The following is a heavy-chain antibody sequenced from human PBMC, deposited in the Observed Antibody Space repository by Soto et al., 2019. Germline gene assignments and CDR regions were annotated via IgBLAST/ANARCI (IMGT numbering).Heavy chain of an antibody. CDR3: TRVRYSSGWYDLAIRLGWFDY. CDR2: IRSKAYGGTT. D-gene: IGHD6-19*01. V-gene: IGHV3-49*04. Sequence: GGSLRLSCTASGFTFGDYAMSWVRQAPGKGLEWVGFIRSKAYGGTTEYAASVKGRFTISRDDSKSIAYLQMNSLKTEDTAVYYCTRVRYSSGWYDLAIRLGWFDYWGQGTLVTVSS. J-gene: IGHJ4*02. CDR1: GFTFGDYA.